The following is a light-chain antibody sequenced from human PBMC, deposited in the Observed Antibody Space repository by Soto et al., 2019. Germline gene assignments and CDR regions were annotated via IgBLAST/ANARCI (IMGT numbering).Light chain of an antibody. J-gene: IGKJ1*01. V-gene: IGKV3-15*01. CDR1: QSVSSY. Sequence: EIVLTQSPATLSLSPGERATLSCRASQSVSSYLAWYQQKPGQAPRLLIYGASTRATGVPARFSGSGSGTEFTLTISSLQSEDFAVYYCQQYNYWPRTFGQGTKVEIK. CDR2: GAS. CDR3: QQYNYWPRT.